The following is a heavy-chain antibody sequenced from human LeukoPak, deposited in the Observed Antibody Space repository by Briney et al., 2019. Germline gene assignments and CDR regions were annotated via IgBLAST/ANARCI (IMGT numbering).Heavy chain of an antibody. CDR3: ARDRDAFDI. J-gene: IGHJ3*02. Sequence: SQTLSLTFAISGDSVSINSGGWNWVRQSPSRGLEWLGRTYYRSKRYNDYAVAVKSRITINTDTSKNQFSLQLNSVTPEDTAVYYCARDRDAFDIWGQGTMVTVSS. V-gene: IGHV6-1*01. CDR2: TYYRSKRYN. CDR1: GDSVSINSGG.